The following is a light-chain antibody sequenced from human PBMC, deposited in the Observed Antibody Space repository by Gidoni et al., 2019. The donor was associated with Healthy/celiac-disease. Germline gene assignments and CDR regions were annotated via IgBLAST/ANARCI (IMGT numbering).Light chain of an antibody. J-gene: IGKJ1*01. V-gene: IGKV1-5*01. CDR1: QSISSW. Sequence: IQMTQSPSTLSASVGDRVTITCRASQSISSWLAWYQQKPGKAPKLLIYDASSLESGVPSRFSGSGSGTEFTLTISSLKPDDFATYYCQQYNSYSWTFGQGTKVEIK. CDR3: QQYNSYSWT. CDR2: DAS.